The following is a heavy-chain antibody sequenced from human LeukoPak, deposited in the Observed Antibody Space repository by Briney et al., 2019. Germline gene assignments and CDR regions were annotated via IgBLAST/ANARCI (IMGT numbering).Heavy chain of an antibody. D-gene: IGHD3-16*02. V-gene: IGHV1-46*01. CDR3: ARGEGYDYVWGSYRSHLDY. CDR1: GYTFTSYY. J-gene: IGHJ4*02. Sequence: ASVKVSCKASGYTFTSYYMHWVRQAPGEGLEWMGIINPSGGSTSYAQKFQGRVTMTRDMSTSTVYMELSSLRSEDTAVYYCARGEGYDYVWGSYRSHLDYWGQGTLVTVSS. CDR2: INPSGGST.